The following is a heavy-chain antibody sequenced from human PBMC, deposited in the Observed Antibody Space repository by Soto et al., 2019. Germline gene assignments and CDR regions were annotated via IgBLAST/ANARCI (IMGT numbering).Heavy chain of an antibody. CDR2: ISSSSSYI. CDR1: GFTFSSYS. V-gene: IGHV3-21*01. Sequence: GGSLRLSCAASGFTFSSYSMNWVRQAPGKGLEWVSSISSSSSYIYYADSVKGRFTISRDNAKNSLYLQMNSLRAEDTAVYYCARGGGEGDYMSDYYYYYMDVWGKGTTVTVSS. D-gene: IGHD4-17*01. CDR3: ARGGGEGDYMSDYYYYYMDV. J-gene: IGHJ6*03.